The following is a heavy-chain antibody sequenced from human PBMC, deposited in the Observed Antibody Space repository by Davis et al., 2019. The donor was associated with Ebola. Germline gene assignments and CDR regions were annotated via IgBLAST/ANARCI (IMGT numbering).Heavy chain of an antibody. J-gene: IGHJ4*02. V-gene: IGHV3-23*01. CDR2: ISGSGGST. D-gene: IGHD3-10*01. Sequence: GESLKISCAASGFTFSSYAMSWVRQAPGKGLEWVSAISGSGGSTYYADSVKGRFTISRDNSKNTLYLQMNSLRAEGTAVYYCAKPMVRGVREDYWGQGTLVTVSS. CDR1: GFTFSSYA. CDR3: AKPMVRGVREDY.